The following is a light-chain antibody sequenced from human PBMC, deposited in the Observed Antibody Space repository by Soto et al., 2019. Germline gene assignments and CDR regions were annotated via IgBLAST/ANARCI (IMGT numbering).Light chain of an antibody. J-gene: IGKJ4*01. CDR1: QSVSNSY. CDR3: QQYGSSPLT. CDR2: GAS. V-gene: IGKV3-20*01. Sequence: EIVLTQSPGTQSLSPGERATLSCRASQSVSNSYLAWYQQKPGQAPRLLIYGASSRATGIPDRFSGSGSGTDFTLTISRLEPEDFAVFYCQQYGSSPLTFGGGTKVEIK.